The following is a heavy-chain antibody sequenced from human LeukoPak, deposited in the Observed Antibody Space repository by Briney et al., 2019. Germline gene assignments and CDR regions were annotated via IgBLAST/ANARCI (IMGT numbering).Heavy chain of an antibody. CDR2: IYYSGST. J-gene: IGHJ5*02. V-gene: IGHV4-39*07. D-gene: IGHD6-6*01. Sequence: PSETLSLTCTVSGGSISSSSYYWGWIRQPPGKGLEWIGSIYYSGSTYYNPSLKSRVTISVDTSKNQFSLKLSSVTAADTAVYYCAREKARPNWFDPWGQGTLVTVSS. CDR3: AREKARPNWFDP. CDR1: GGSISSSSYY.